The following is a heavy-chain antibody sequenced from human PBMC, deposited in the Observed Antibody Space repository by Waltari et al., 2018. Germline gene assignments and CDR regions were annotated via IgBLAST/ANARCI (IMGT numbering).Heavy chain of an antibody. J-gene: IGHJ3*02. Sequence: QMQLVQSGPEVKKPGTSVKVSCKASGFTFTSSAMQWVRQARGQRLEWIGWIVVGSGNTNYAQKFQERVTITRDMSTSTAYMELSSLRSEDTAVYYCAAGRTYYDFWSGYSVGAFDIWGQGTMVTVSS. D-gene: IGHD3-3*01. CDR3: AAGRTYYDFWSGYSVGAFDI. CDR2: IVVGSGNT. CDR1: GFTFTSSA. V-gene: IGHV1-58*02.